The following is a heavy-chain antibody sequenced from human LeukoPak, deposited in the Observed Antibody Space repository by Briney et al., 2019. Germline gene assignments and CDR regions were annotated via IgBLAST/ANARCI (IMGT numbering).Heavy chain of an antibody. D-gene: IGHD2-15*01. J-gene: IGHJ4*02. CDR2: IKSKAYGGTT. Sequence: GGSLRLSCTASGFTFGDYAMSWVRQAPGKGLEWVGFIKSKAYGGTTAYAASVKGRFTISRDDSKSIAYLQMSSPKTEDTAVYYCTRFLLYCSGGSCSPYYFDYWGQGTLVTASS. CDR3: TRFLLYCSGGSCSPYYFDY. CDR1: GFTFGDYA. V-gene: IGHV3-49*04.